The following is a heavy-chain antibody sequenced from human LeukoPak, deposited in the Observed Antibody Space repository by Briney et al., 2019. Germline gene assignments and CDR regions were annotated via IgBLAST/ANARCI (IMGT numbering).Heavy chain of an antibody. CDR3: ARGRRGGSYYRNYYYYMDV. Sequence: VSVKVSCKASGCTFTSYGISWVRQAPGQGLEWMGWISAYNGNTNYAQKLQGRVTMTTDTSTSTAYMELRSLRSDDTAVYYCARGRRGGSYYRNYYYYMDVWGKGTTVTVSS. CDR2: ISAYNGNT. J-gene: IGHJ6*03. D-gene: IGHD1-26*01. CDR1: GCTFTSYG. V-gene: IGHV1-18*01.